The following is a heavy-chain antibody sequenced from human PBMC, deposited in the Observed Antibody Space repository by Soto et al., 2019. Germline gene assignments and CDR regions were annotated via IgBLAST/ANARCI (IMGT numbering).Heavy chain of an antibody. CDR3: ARDSYTTAGYGMDV. J-gene: IGHJ6*02. CDR1: GYTFTSYG. V-gene: IGHV1-18*01. D-gene: IGHD3-16*01. CDR2: SSAYNGNT. Sequence: QVQLLQSGAEVKKPGASVKVSCKASGYTFTSYGISWVRQAPGQGLEWMGWSSAYNGNTNYAQKLQGRVTMTTDTSTSTAYMELRRLRSDDTAVYYWARDSYTTAGYGMDVWGQGTTVTVSS.